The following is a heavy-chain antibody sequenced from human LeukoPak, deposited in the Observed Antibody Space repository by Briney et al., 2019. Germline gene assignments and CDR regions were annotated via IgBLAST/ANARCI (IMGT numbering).Heavy chain of an antibody. V-gene: IGHV3-30*02. CDR2: MRHDGTNN. CDR1: GFTFSPYD. J-gene: IGHJ4*02. CDR3: ARDIPRGATHLDY. Sequence: GGSLRLSCAASGFTFSPYDMHWVRQAPGKGLEWVAFMRHDGTNNYYADSVKGRFTISRDNSKNTLYLQMNSLRAEDTAVYFCARDIPRGATHLDYWGQGTLVTVSA. D-gene: IGHD1-26*01.